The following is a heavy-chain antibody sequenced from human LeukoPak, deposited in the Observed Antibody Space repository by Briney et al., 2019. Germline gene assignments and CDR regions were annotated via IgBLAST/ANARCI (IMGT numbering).Heavy chain of an antibody. J-gene: IGHJ6*02. Sequence: GGSLRLSCAVSGFTFVGFWMSWVRQAPGKGREWVANLKKDGSEKYYVDSLKGRFTISRDNAKNSLYLQMNSLRVEDTAVFYCARRGATPAGYYYAMDVWGQGTTVTVSS. CDR3: ARRGATPAGYYYAMDV. CDR1: GFTFVGFW. D-gene: IGHD5-24*01. V-gene: IGHV3-7*01. CDR2: LKKDGSEK.